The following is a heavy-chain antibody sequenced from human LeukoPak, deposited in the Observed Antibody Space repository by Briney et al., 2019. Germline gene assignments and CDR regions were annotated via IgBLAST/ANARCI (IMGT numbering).Heavy chain of an antibody. CDR3: AKGVGSSSWHVGDY. V-gene: IGHV3-23*01. J-gene: IGHJ4*02. Sequence: PGGSLRPSCAASGFTFSSYAMSWVRQAPGKGLEWVSVISDSGGSTYYADSVKGRFTISRDNSKNTLYLQMNSLRAEDTAVYYCAKGVGSSSWHVGDYWGQGTLITVSS. CDR2: ISDSGGST. CDR1: GFTFSSYA. D-gene: IGHD6-13*01.